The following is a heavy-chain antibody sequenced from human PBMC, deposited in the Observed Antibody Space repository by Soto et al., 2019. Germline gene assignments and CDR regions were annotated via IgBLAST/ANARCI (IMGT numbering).Heavy chain of an antibody. J-gene: IGHJ1*01. CDR1: GFTFSNYW. CDR3: ARGYSGADR. V-gene: IGHV3-74*01. D-gene: IGHD2-15*01. CDR2: INGDGRST. Sequence: EVQLVESGGCLVQPGGSVRLSCAASGFTFSNYWMHWVRQAPGKGLVWVSHINGDGRSTNYADSVKGRFTISRDNAKNTLYLQMNSLRAEDTAVYYCARGYSGADRWGQGTLVTVSS.